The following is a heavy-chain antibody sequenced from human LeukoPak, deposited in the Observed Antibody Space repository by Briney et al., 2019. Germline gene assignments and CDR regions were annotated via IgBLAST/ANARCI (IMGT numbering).Heavy chain of an antibody. CDR2: ISAYNGNT. J-gene: IGHJ1*01. D-gene: IGHD3-22*01. Sequence: ASVKVSCKASGYTFTSYGISWVRQAPGQGLEWMGWISAYNGNTNYAQKLQGRVTMTTDTSTGTAYMELRSLRSDDTAVYYCARSYYDSSGYYAPEYFQHWGQGTLVTVSS. CDR1: GYTFTSYG. CDR3: ARSYYDSSGYYAPEYFQH. V-gene: IGHV1-18*01.